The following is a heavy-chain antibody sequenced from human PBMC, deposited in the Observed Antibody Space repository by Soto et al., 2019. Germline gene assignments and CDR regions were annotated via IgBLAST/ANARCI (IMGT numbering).Heavy chain of an antibody. CDR1: GGSITTNTYY. Sequence: SETLSLTCAVSGGSITTNTYYWGWIRQSPGKGLEWIGNIFYSGNTYYNPSLKSRVTISVDTSTNQFSLKVTSVTAADTAVYYCARQSGRCFDYWGQGTLVTVSS. J-gene: IGHJ4*02. CDR2: IFYSGNT. D-gene: IGHD1-26*01. CDR3: ARQSGRCFDY. V-gene: IGHV4-39*01.